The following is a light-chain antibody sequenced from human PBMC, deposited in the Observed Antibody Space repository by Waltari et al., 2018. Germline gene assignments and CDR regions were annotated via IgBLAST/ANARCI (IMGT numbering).Light chain of an antibody. CDR3: HQYYSTPPT. Sequence: DIVMTQSPDSLAVSLGERATINCKSSQSVLSSSDNKNCLAWYQQKPGQPPKLLIYWASTRGSGVPDRVSGSGSGTDFTLTISSLQAEDVAVYYCHQYYSTPPTFGQGTKVEIK. CDR1: QSVLSSSDNKNC. V-gene: IGKV4-1*01. J-gene: IGKJ1*01. CDR2: WAS.